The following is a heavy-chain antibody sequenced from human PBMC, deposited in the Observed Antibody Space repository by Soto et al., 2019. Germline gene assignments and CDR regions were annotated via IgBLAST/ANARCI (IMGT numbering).Heavy chain of an antibody. J-gene: IGHJ6*02. D-gene: IGHD3-10*01. Sequence: PSETLSLTCAVYGGSFSGYYWSWIRQPPGKGLEWIGEINHSGGTNYNPSLKSRVTISVDTSKNQFSLKLSSVTAADTAVYYCARCRLTMVRGVIITHYYYGMDVWGQGTTVTVSS. V-gene: IGHV4-34*01. CDR3: ARCRLTMVRGVIITHYYYGMDV. CDR1: GGSFSGYY. CDR2: INHSGGT.